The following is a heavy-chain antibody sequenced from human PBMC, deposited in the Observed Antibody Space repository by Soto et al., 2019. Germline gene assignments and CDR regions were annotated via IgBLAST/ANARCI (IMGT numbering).Heavy chain of an antibody. CDR3: ARYIRGPTVFYFDF. CDR2: ITYNGDNT. Sequence: PGGSLRLSCAASGFTFSNYAMSWVRQAPGKGLEWVSVITYNGDNTYYADSVKGRFTISRDNSKDTVHLQMNSLRAEDTAVYYCARYIRGPTVFYFDFWGPGVLVTVSS. CDR1: GFTFSNYA. J-gene: IGHJ4*02. V-gene: IGHV3-23*01. D-gene: IGHD5-18*01.